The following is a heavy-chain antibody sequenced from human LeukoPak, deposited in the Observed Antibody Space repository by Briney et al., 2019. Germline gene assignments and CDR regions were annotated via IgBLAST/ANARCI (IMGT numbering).Heavy chain of an antibody. CDR3: ARYSSGFHSYYFDY. D-gene: IGHD3-22*01. Sequence: GRSLRLSCAASGFTFSDYSMNWVRQAPGKGLEWVSYISSSSSPIYYGDSVKGRFTISRDRAKNSLYLQMNSLRDEDTAVYYCARYSSGFHSYYFDYWGQGTLVTVSS. J-gene: IGHJ4*02. V-gene: IGHV3-48*02. CDR2: ISSSSSPI. CDR1: GFTFSDYS.